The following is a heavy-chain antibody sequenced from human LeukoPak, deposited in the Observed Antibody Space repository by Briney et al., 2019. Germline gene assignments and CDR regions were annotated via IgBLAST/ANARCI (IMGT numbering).Heavy chain of an antibody. CDR2: IYHSGST. J-gene: IGHJ5*02. D-gene: IGHD3-10*01. Sequence: SETLSLTCTVSGYSISSGYYWGWIRQPPGKGLEWIGSIYHSGSTYYNPSLKSRVTISVDTSKNQFSLKLSSVTAADTAVYYCARVLITMVRGVIITGWFDPWGQGTLVTVSS. CDR3: ARVLITMVRGVIITGWFDP. V-gene: IGHV4-38-2*02. CDR1: GYSISSGYY.